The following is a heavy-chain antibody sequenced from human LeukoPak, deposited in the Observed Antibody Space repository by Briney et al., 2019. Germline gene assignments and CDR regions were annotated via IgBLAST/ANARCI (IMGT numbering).Heavy chain of an antibody. J-gene: IGHJ4*02. D-gene: IGHD6-19*01. Sequence: PSETLSLTCTVSGGSISDYYWPWLRQPPGREVEWVGNIYYTGSTNYNPSLKSRVTKSVDTSKNQFSLRVPAVIAADTAVYYCARGQGWLPDYWGQGTLVTVSS. CDR3: ARGQGWLPDY. CDR2: IYYTGST. V-gene: IGHV4-59*01. CDR1: GGSISDYY.